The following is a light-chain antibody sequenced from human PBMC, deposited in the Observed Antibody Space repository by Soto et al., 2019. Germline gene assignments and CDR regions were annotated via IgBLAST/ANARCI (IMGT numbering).Light chain of an antibody. J-gene: IGKJ1*01. V-gene: IGKV1-5*01. CDR3: QQYNSYST. CDR2: DAS. Sequence: DIQMTQSPSTLSASVGDTVTVTCRASQSISNWLAWYQQKPGKAPKLLIYDASSLESGVPSRFSGSGFGTEFTLTISSLQPDDFATYYCQQYNSYSTFGQGTKVDIK. CDR1: QSISNW.